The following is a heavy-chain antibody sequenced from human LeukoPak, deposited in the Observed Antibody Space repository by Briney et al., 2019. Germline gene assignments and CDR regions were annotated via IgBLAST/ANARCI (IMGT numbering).Heavy chain of an antibody. D-gene: IGHD1-1*01. Sequence: AGGSLRLSCAASGFTFSSYSMNWVRQAPGKGLEWVSSISSSSSYIYYADSVKGRFTISRDNAKNSLYLQMNSLRAEDTAVYYCARDRSTGTTDYWGQGTLVTVSS. J-gene: IGHJ4*02. V-gene: IGHV3-21*01. CDR1: GFTFSSYS. CDR3: ARDRSTGTTDY. CDR2: ISSSSSYI.